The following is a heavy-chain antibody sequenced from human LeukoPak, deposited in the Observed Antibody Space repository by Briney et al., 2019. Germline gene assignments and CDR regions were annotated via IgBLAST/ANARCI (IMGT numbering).Heavy chain of an antibody. CDR3: AKDSGPGYGMDV. V-gene: IGHV3-9*01. CDR1: GFTFDDYA. Sequence: GRSLRLSCAASGFTFDDYAMHWVRQAPGKGLEWVSGISWNSGSVGYADSVKGRFTISRDNAKNSLYLQMNGLRAEDTALYYCAKDSGPGYGMDVWGQGTTVTVSS. J-gene: IGHJ6*02. CDR2: ISWNSGSV.